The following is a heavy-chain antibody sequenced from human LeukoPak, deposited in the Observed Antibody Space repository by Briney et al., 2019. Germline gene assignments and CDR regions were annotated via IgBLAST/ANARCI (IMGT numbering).Heavy chain of an antibody. V-gene: IGHV3-7*04. J-gene: IGHJ6*02. CDR1: GFTFSSYW. CDR2: IKQDGSEK. CDR3: ARGAQQLDLYYYGMDV. Sequence: GGSLRLSCAASGFTFSSYWMSWVRQAPGKGLEWVVNIKQDGSEKYYVDSVKGRFTISRDNSKNTLYLQMNSLRAEDTAVYYCARGAQQLDLYYYGMDVWGQGTTVTVSS. D-gene: IGHD6-13*01.